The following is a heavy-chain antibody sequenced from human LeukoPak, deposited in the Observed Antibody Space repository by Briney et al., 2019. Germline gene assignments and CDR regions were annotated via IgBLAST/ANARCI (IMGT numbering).Heavy chain of an antibody. CDR2: INPNSGGT. J-gene: IGHJ6*02. CDR1: GYTFTGYY. Sequence: ASLKVSSKASGYTFTGYYMHWVRQAPGQGLEWMGWINPNSGGTNYAQKFQGRVTMTRDTSISTAYMELSRLRSDDTAVYYCARGGDTTEPYYYYGMDVWGQGTTVTVSS. D-gene: IGHD1-14*01. V-gene: IGHV1-2*02. CDR3: ARGGDTTEPYYYYGMDV.